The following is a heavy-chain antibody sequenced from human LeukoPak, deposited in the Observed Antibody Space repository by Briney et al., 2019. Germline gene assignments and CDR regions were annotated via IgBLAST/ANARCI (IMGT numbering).Heavy chain of an antibody. CDR2: IYHSGST. CDR3: ARGVSRGVVVAAKQRAFDI. D-gene: IGHD2-15*01. CDR1: GDSISSSNW. J-gene: IGHJ3*02. V-gene: IGHV4-4*02. Sequence: PSGTLSLTCAVSGDSISSSNWWSWVRQPPGKGLEWIGEIYHSGSTNYNPSLKSRVTISVDKSKNQFSLKLSSVTAADTAVYYCARGVSRGVVVAAKQRAFDIWGQGTMVTVSS.